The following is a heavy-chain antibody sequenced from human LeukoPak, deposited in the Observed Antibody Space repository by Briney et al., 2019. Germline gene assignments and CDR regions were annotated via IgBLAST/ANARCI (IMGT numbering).Heavy chain of an antibody. Sequence: SETLSLTCIVSGGSISSYYWSWIRQPPGKGLEWIGYIYYSGSTNYNPSLKSRVTISVDTSKNQFSLKLSSVTAADTAVYYCARVDLDYGDSFDYWGQGTLVTVSS. CDR3: ARVDLDYGDSFDY. CDR1: GGSISSYY. CDR2: IYYSGST. D-gene: IGHD4-17*01. V-gene: IGHV4-59*12. J-gene: IGHJ4*02.